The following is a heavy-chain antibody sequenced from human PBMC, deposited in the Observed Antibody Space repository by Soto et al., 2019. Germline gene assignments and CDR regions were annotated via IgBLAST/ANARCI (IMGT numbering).Heavy chain of an antibody. CDR2: IYYSGST. D-gene: IGHD2-2*01. J-gene: IGHJ6*04. Sequence: SETLSLTCTVSGGSISSSSYYWGWIRQPPGKGLEWIGSIYYSGSTYYNPSLKSRVTISVDTSKNQFSLKLSSVTAADTAVYYCAKTGRRDVVVVPAADVWGKGTTVTVSS. V-gene: IGHV4-39*01. CDR3: AKTGRRDVVVVPAADV. CDR1: GGSISSSSYY.